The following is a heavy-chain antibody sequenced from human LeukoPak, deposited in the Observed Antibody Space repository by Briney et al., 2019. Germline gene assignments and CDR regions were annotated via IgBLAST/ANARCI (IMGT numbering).Heavy chain of an antibody. Sequence: SETLSLTCTVSGGSISSSPYHWGWIRQPPGKGLEWIGTIYYNGITYYNPSLRSRVTISVDTSKNQFSLKLSSVTAADTAVYYCARFYSYGYRYFDYWGQGTLVTVSS. CDR2: IYYNGIT. J-gene: IGHJ4*02. V-gene: IGHV4-39*01. D-gene: IGHD5-18*01. CDR3: ARFYSYGYRYFDY. CDR1: GGSISSSPYH.